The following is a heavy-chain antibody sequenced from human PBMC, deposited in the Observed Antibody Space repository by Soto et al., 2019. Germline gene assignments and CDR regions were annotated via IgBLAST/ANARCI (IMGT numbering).Heavy chain of an antibody. V-gene: IGHV3-30*18. J-gene: IGHJ6*02. CDR2: ISYDGSNK. Sequence: GGSLRLSCEFSGFTFSAYGMRLVRQAPGKGLEWVAAISYDGSNKYYADSVKGRFTISRDNSKNTLYLQMNSLRAEDTAVYYCAKCGYHYDYYYYYGMDVWGQGTTVPVS. CDR3: AKCGYHYDYYYYYGMDV. CDR1: GFTFSAYG. D-gene: IGHD3-22*01.